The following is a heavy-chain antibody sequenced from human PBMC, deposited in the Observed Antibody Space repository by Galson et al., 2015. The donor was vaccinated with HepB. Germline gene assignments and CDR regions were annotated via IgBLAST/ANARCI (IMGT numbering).Heavy chain of an antibody. D-gene: IGHD6-19*01. CDR2: ISSCTTYT. J-gene: IGHJ4*02. CDR1: GFTFSDYY. Sequence: SLRLSCAASGFTFSDYYMSWIRQAPGKGLEWVSYISSCTTYTNYADSVKGRFTISRDNAKNSLYLQMNSLRAEDTALYYCARGGGDSGGLPNYWGQGTLVTVSS. V-gene: IGHV3-11*05. CDR3: ARGGGDSGGLPNY.